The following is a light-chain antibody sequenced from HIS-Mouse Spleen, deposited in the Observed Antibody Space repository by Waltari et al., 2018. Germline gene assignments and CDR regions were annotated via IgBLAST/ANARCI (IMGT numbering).Light chain of an antibody. Sequence: SYELTQPPSVSVSPGQTARITCSGDALPKTYAYWYQQKSGQAPLLVIYEDSKRPSGIPERFSGSSSGTMATLTSSGAQVEDEADYYCYSTDSSGNHRVFGGGTKLTVL. J-gene: IGLJ2*01. V-gene: IGLV3-10*01. CDR2: EDS. CDR1: ALPKTY. CDR3: YSTDSSGNHRV.